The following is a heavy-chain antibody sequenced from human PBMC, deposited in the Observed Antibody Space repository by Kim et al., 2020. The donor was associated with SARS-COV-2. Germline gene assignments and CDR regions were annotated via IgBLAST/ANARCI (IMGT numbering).Heavy chain of an antibody. V-gene: IGHV4-31*03. J-gene: IGHJ4*02. CDR2: IDYSGNA. CDR3: AREAVIRGFDF. Sequence: SETLSLTCTVSGGSITIDHYYWSWIRQHPAKGLEWIGYIDYSGNAYYNPSLKSRVTISIDTSKNHFSLNLRSATAADTAVYYCAREAVIRGFDFWGQGTLVTVSS. D-gene: IGHD3-10*01. CDR1: GGSITIDHYY.